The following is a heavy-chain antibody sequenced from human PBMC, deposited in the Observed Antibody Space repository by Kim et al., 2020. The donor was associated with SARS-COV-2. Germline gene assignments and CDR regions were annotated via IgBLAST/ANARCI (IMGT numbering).Heavy chain of an antibody. V-gene: IGHV4-59*13. J-gene: IGHJ4*02. CDR1: GGSISSYY. Sequence: SETLSLTCTVSGGSISSYYWSWIRKPPGKGLEWIGYIYYSGSTNYNPSLKSRVTISVDTSKNQFSLKLSSVTAADTAVYYCARDRRGSSWYEYYFDYWGQGTLVTVSS. D-gene: IGHD6-13*01. CDR2: IYYSGST. CDR3: ARDRRGSSWYEYYFDY.